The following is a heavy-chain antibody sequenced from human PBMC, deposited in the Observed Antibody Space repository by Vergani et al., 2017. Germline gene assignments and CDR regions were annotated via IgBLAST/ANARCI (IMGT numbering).Heavy chain of an antibody. Sequence: QVQLVESGGGVVQPGRSLRLYCAASGFTFSSYAMHWVRQAPGKGLEWVAVISYDGSNKYYADSVKGRFTISRDNSKNTLYLQMNSLRAGDTAVYYCARAPPGYCISTSCYHYGMDVWGQGTTVTVSS. CDR2: ISYDGSNK. V-gene: IGHV3-30*04. J-gene: IGHJ6*02. CDR1: GFTFSSYA. D-gene: IGHD2-2*01. CDR3: ARAPPGYCISTSCYHYGMDV.